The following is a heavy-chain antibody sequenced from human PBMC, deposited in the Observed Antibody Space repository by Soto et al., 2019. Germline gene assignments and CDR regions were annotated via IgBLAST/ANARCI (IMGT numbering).Heavy chain of an antibody. CDR2: INPNSGGT. J-gene: IGHJ5*02. CDR1: GYTFTGYY. V-gene: IGHV1-2*02. Sequence: ASVKVSCKASGYTFTGYYMHWVRQAPGQGLEWMGWINPNSGGTNYAQKFQGRVTMTRDTSISTAYMELSRLRSDDTAVYYCARAAYYDFWSGYYTRENWFDPWGQGTLVTVSS. CDR3: ARAAYYDFWSGYYTRENWFDP. D-gene: IGHD3-3*01.